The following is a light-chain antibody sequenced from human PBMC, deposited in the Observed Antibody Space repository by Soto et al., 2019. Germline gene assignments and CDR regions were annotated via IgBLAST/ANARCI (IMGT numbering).Light chain of an antibody. V-gene: IGLV1-40*01. CDR2: GNS. J-gene: IGLJ1*01. Sequence: QSVLTQPPSVSGAPGQRVTISCTGSSSNIGAGYDVHWYQQLPGTAPKLLIYGNSNRPSGVPDRFSGSKSGTSASLAITGFKAENEANYYCQSYASSLGVYVFGTGTKLTVL. CDR3: QSYASSLGVYV. CDR1: SSNIGAGYD.